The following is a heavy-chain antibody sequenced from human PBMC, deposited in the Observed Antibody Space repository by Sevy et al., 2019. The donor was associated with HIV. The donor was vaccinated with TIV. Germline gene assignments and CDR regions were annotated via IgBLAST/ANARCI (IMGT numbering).Heavy chain of an antibody. CDR3: ARRNDFDI. CDR2: VYYTGGT. CDR1: SGSINSDH. J-gene: IGHJ3*02. Sequence: SETLSLTCTVSSGSINSDHWNWIRQPPGKGLEWIGYVYYTGGTNYNPSLKNRVTISVDRTMSQFSLKLTSVTAADTALYYCARRNDFDIWGHGTMVTVSS. V-gene: IGHV4-59*08.